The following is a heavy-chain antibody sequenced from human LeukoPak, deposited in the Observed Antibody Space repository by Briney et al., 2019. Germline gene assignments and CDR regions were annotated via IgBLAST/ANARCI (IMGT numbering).Heavy chain of an antibody. CDR1: GFTVSSNY. CDR3: ARAKPKNMVRGLIMRRESRYYFDY. D-gene: IGHD3-10*01. V-gene: IGHV3-53*01. Sequence: GGSLRLSCAASGFTVSSNYMSWVRQAPGKGLEWVSVIYSGGSTYYADSVKGRFTISRDNSKSTLYIQMNSLRAEDTAVYYCARAKPKNMVRGLIMRRESRYYFDYWGQGTLVTVSS. J-gene: IGHJ4*02. CDR2: IYSGGST.